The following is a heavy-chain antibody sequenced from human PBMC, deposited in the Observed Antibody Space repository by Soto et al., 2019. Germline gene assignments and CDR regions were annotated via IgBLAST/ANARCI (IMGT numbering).Heavy chain of an antibody. CDR3: ARSGGSYYFDY. D-gene: IGHD3-16*01. CDR2: IWYDGSNK. J-gene: IGHJ4*02. Sequence: PGGSLRLSCAASGFTFSSYGMHWVRQAPGKGLEWVAVIWYDGSNKYYADSVKGRFTISRDNSKNTLYLQMNSLRAEDTAVYYCARSGGSYYFDYWGQGTLVTVSS. V-gene: IGHV3-33*01. CDR1: GFTFSSYG.